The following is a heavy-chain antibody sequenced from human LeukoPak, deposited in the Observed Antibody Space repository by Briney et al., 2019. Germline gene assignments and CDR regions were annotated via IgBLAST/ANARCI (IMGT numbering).Heavy chain of an antibody. CDR1: GYTFTSYY. CDR2: IIPIFGTA. J-gene: IGHJ5*02. CDR3: ARDAVYCSGGSCYSSGWFDP. D-gene: IGHD2-15*01. Sequence: SVKVSCKASGYTFTSYYMHWVRQAPGQGLEWMGGIIPIFGTANYAQKFQGRVTITADESTSTAYMELSSLRSEDTAVYYCARDAVYCSGGSCYSSGWFDPWGQGTLVTVSS. V-gene: IGHV1-69*13.